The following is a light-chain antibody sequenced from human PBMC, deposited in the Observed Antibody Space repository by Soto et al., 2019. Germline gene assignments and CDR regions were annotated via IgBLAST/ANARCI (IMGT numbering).Light chain of an antibody. CDR3: QQYDNWLA. Sequence: EIVLTQSPGTLSLSPGERATLSCKASQPVNTVFLAWFQQKPGQSPRLLTYNIFERATGVPDRISGSGSGTDFTLTISRLEPGDFAVYFCQQYDNWLAFGGGTKVDIK. CDR1: QPVNTVF. CDR2: NIF. V-gene: IGKV3-20*01. J-gene: IGKJ4*01.